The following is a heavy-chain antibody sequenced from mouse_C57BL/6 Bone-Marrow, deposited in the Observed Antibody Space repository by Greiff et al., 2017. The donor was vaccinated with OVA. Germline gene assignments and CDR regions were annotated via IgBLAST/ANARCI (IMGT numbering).Heavy chain of an antibody. CDR2: LYPGDGDT. J-gene: IGHJ4*01. CDR3: ARSREGYYAMDY. CDR1: GYAFSSSW. Sequence: QVQLQQSGPELVKPGASVKISCKASGYAFSSSWMNWVKQRPGKGLEWLGRLYPGDGDTTYNGKFKGKATLTADKSSSTAYMQLSSLTSEDSAVYVCARSREGYYAMDYWGQGTSVTVSS. V-gene: IGHV1-82*01.